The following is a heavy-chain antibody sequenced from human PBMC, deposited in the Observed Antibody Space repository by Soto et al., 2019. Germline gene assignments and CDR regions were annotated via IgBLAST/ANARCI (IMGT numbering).Heavy chain of an antibody. CDR3: AKYKTGTTRPFDY. CDR1: GFTFSSYA. V-gene: IGHV3-23*01. D-gene: IGHD1-7*01. J-gene: IGHJ4*02. CDR2: LSAGGGDT. Sequence: EVQLLESGGGLVQPGGSLRLSCAASGFTFSSYAMSWVRQAPGRGLEWVSTLSAGGGDTYYADSVKGRFTISRDNSKNTLYLQMNSLRAEDTAVYYCAKYKTGTTRPFDYWGQGTLVTVSS.